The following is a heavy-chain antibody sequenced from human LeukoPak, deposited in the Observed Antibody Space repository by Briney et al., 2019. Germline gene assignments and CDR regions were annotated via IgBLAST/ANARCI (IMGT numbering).Heavy chain of an antibody. CDR1: GFTFSSYG. D-gene: IGHD1-26*01. J-gene: IGHJ4*02. V-gene: IGHV3-30*18. CDR3: AKVPVGATNFDY. CDR2: ISYDGGNK. Sequence: GRSLRLSCAASGFTFSSYGMHWVRQAPGKGLEWVAVISYDGGNKYYADSVKGRFTISRDNSKNTLYLQMNSLRAEDTAVYYCAKVPVGATNFDYWGQGTLVTVSS.